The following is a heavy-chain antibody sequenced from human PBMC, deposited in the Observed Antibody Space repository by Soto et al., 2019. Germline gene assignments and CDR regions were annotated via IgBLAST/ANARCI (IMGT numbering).Heavy chain of an antibody. V-gene: IGHV4-4*02. D-gene: IGHD6-13*01. CDR2: IYHSGST. CDR1: GDSITSDKW. Sequence: QVQLQESGPGLVKPSGTLSLTCAVSGDSITSDKWWSWIRQPPGKGLQWIGEIYHSGSTKYNPSLKSRVIISVDKSKNQFSRKLSSVTAADTAVYYCARGETQQQRDYWGQGTLVTVSS. CDR3: ARGETQQQRDY. J-gene: IGHJ4*02.